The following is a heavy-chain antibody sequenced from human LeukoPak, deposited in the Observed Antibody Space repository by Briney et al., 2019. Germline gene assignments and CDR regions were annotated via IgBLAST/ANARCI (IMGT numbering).Heavy chain of an antibody. Sequence: GVSLRLSCTASGFTFSNYYMNWIRQAPGKGLEWVSYITSSGSITYYADSVKGRFTISRDNAKNSLYLQMNSLRAEDTAVYYCAREPDNYLSYYMDVWGKGTTVTISS. V-gene: IGHV3-11*01. CDR1: GFTFSNYY. J-gene: IGHJ6*03. CDR2: ITSSGSIT. D-gene: IGHD5-24*01. CDR3: AREPDNYLSYYMDV.